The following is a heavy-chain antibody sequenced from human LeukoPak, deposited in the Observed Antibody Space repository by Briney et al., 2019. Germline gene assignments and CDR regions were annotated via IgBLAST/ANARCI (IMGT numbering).Heavy chain of an antibody. CDR3: AKGSLSSSWYLFDS. D-gene: IGHD6-13*01. CDR1: GFTFSSYA. Sequence: GGSLRLSCAASGFTFSSYAMSWVRQAPGKGLEWVSSISGTGATTYYTDSVKGRFTISRDISKNTLYLQMNRLRAEDTAVYYCAKGSLSSSWYLFDSWGQGTLVTVSS. CDR2: ISGTGATT. V-gene: IGHV3-23*01. J-gene: IGHJ4*02.